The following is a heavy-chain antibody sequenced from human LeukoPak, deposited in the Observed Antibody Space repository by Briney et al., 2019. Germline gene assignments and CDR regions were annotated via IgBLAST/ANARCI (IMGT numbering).Heavy chain of an antibody. V-gene: IGHV1-69*13. CDR1: GYTFTSYD. Sequence: SVKVSCKASGYTFTSYDISWVRQAPGQGLEWMGGIIPIFGTANYAQKFQGRVTITADESTSTAYMELSSLRSEDTAVYYCARARQLVRNWFDPWGQGTLVTVSS. D-gene: IGHD6-6*01. J-gene: IGHJ5*02. CDR2: IIPIFGTA. CDR3: ARARQLVRNWFDP.